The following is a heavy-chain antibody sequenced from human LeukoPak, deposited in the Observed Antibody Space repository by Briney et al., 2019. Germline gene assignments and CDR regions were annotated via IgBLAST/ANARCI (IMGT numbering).Heavy chain of an antibody. V-gene: IGHV3-23*01. D-gene: IGHD6-13*01. CDR2: IRGGSEDT. CDR1: GFTLYSYA. J-gene: IGHJ6*02. Sequence: GGSLRLSCTASGFTLYSYAMSWVRQAPGKGLEWVSSIRGGSEDTYYADSVKGLFTISRDNSKSTLYLQMNSLRAEDTAVYYCARTIAQYSNSWLYFYYGLDVWGQGTTVTVSS. CDR3: ARTIAQYSNSWLYFYYGLDV.